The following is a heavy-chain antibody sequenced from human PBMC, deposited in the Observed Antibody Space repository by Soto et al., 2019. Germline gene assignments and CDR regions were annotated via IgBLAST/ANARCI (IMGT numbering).Heavy chain of an antibody. CDR3: ARHTRFAYTTSPARNWFGP. V-gene: IGHV2-70*19. J-gene: IGHJ5*02. D-gene: IGHD2-2*02. CDR2: IDWDDDK. Sequence: SGPTLVNPTQTLTLTCSFSGFSLSSTGQCVSWLRQPPGRALEWFALIDWDDDKHYNTSLRTRLSISKDTSRSQVVLTMTAMDPADTATYYCARHTRFAYTTSPARNWFGPWGRGILVPVS. CDR1: GFSLSSTGQC.